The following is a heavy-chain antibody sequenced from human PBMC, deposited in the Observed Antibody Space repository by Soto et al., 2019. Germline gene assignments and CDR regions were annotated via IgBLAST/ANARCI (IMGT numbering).Heavy chain of an antibody. D-gene: IGHD3-9*01. CDR1: GGSVSSGSYY. J-gene: IGHJ4*02. V-gene: IGHV4-61*01. Sequence: SETLSLTCTVSGGSVSSGSYYWSWIRQPPGKGLEWIGYIYYSGSTNYNPSLKSRVTISVDTSKNQFSLKLSSVTAADTAVYYCARDRLRYFEWPGNYDYWGQGTLVTVSS. CDR3: ARDRLRYFEWPGNYDY. CDR2: IYYSGST.